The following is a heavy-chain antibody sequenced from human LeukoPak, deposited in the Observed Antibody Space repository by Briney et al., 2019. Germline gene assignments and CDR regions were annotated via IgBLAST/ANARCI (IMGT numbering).Heavy chain of an antibody. Sequence: ASVKVSCKASGYTFTSYGISWVRQAPGQGLEWMGWISAYNGHTNYAQKLQGRVTMTTDTSTSTAYMELRSLRSEDTAVYYCARAWVIARLGDAFDIWGQGTVVTVSS. J-gene: IGHJ3*02. V-gene: IGHV1-18*01. D-gene: IGHD7-27*01. CDR1: GYTFTSYG. CDR2: ISAYNGHT. CDR3: ARAWVIARLGDAFDI.